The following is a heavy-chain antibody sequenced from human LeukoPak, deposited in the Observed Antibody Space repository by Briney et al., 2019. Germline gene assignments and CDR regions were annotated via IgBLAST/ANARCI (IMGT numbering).Heavy chain of an antibody. Sequence: SGGSLRLSCAASGFTFSSYWMSWVRQPPGKGLEWVANIKQDGGEECYVDSVEGRFTISRDNAKNSLYLQMSSLRAEDTAVYYCAKDPSDGGNPGYYYYYMDVWGKGTTVTISS. J-gene: IGHJ6*03. CDR3: AKDPSDGGNPGYYYYYMDV. CDR1: GFTFSSYW. D-gene: IGHD4-23*01. CDR2: IKQDGGEE. V-gene: IGHV3-7*01.